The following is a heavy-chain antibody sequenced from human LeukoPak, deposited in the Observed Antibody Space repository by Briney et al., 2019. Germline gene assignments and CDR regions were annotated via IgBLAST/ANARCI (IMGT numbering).Heavy chain of an antibody. CDR2: IYYSGST. D-gene: IGHD6-13*01. Sequence: SQTLSLTCTVSGGSISSGDYYWSWIRQPPGKGLEWIGCIYYSGSTYHNPSLKSRVTISVDTSKNQFSLKLSSVTAADTAVYYCAREFSSSIRNYFDYWGQGTLVTVSS. V-gene: IGHV4-30-4*01. J-gene: IGHJ4*02. CDR3: AREFSSSIRNYFDY. CDR1: GGSISSGDYY.